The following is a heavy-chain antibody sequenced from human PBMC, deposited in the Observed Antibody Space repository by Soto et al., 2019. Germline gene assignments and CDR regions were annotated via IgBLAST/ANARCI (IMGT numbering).Heavy chain of an antibody. CDR2: ISWNSGSI. J-gene: IGHJ4*02. D-gene: IGHD3-3*01. V-gene: IGHV3-9*01. CDR3: AKDILGDGIVRFLEWAGPRFDY. Sequence: EVQLVESGGGLVQPGRSLRLSCAASGFTFDDYAMHWVRQAPGKGLEWVSGISWNSGSIGYADSVKCRFTISRDNAKNSRYLQMNSLRAEDTALYYCAKDILGDGIVRFLEWAGPRFDYWGQGTLVTVSS. CDR1: GFTFDDYA.